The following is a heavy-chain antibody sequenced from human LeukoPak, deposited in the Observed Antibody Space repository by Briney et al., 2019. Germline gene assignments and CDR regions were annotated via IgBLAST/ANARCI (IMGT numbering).Heavy chain of an antibody. CDR1: GYRFSGYY. Sequence: ASVKVSCKASGYRFSGYYMHWVRQAPGQGLEWMGWINPHSGGTTYVRNFQGRVTMTRDTSISTAYMELSRLRSDDTAMYYCAKDRITFAGVIVPSFDFWGQGTLVTVSS. V-gene: IGHV1-2*02. CDR2: INPHSGGT. J-gene: IGHJ4*02. CDR3: AKDRITFAGVIVPSFDF. D-gene: IGHD3-16*02.